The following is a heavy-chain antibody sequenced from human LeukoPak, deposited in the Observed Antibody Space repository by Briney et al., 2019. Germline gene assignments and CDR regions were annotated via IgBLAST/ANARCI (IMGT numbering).Heavy chain of an antibody. D-gene: IGHD6-13*01. CDR2: ISGDSKYI. V-gene: IGHV3-21*01. Sequence: PGGSLRFSCAGSGFTFSRYTFNWVRQAPGRGLEWVSAISGDSKYIYYTDSVKGRFTISRDNAKNSLYLQMNSLRAEDTAVYYCARGWGIAAASAFDIWGQGTMVTVSS. J-gene: IGHJ3*02. CDR1: GFTFSRYT. CDR3: ARGWGIAAASAFDI.